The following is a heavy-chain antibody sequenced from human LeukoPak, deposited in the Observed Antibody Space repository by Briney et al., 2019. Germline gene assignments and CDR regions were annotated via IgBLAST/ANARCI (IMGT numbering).Heavy chain of an antibody. V-gene: IGHV1-18*01. CDR3: ARDSGTSSGWYVLMVRVRDGMDV. D-gene: IGHD6-13*01. Sequence: ASVRVSCKASGYTFTSYGISWVRQAPGQGPEWMGWISAYNGNTNYAQKLQGRVTMTTDTSTSTAYMELRSLRSDDTAVYYCARDSGTSSGWYVLMVRVRDGMDVWGQGTTVTVSS. CDR1: GYTFTSYG. J-gene: IGHJ6*02. CDR2: ISAYNGNT.